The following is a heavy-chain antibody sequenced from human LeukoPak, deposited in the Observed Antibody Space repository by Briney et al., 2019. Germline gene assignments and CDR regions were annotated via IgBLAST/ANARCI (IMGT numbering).Heavy chain of an antibody. Sequence: PSETLSLTCTVSGGSISSHYWSWIRQPPGKGLEWIGYIYYSGSTNYNPSLKSRVTISVDTSKNQFSLKLSSVTAADTAVYYCAREDGYNNYFDYWGQGTLVTLSS. CDR2: IYYSGST. J-gene: IGHJ4*02. D-gene: IGHD5-24*01. V-gene: IGHV4-59*11. CDR1: GGSISSHY. CDR3: AREDGYNNYFDY.